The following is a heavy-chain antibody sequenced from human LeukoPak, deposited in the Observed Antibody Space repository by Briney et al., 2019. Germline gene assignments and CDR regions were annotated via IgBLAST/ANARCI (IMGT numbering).Heavy chain of an antibody. V-gene: IGHV1-8*01. Sequence: ASVKVSCKASGYTFTSYDINWVRQATGQGLEWMGWMNPNSGNTGYAQKFQGRVTMTRNTSISTAYTELSSLRSEDTAVYYCARAHRKYYDFWSGHIGGDWFDPWGQGTLVTVSS. CDR1: GYTFTSYD. CDR3: ARAHRKYYDFWSGHIGGDWFDP. D-gene: IGHD3-3*01. CDR2: MNPNSGNT. J-gene: IGHJ5*02.